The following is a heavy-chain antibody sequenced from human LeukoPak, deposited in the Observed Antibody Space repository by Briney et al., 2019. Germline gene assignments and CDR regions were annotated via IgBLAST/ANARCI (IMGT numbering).Heavy chain of an antibody. D-gene: IGHD3-3*01. V-gene: IGHV3-21*01. CDR3: ARGGRITIFGVVIMRVNWFDP. CDR2: ISSSSSYI. J-gene: IGHJ5*02. Sequence: GGSLRLSCAASGFTFSSYSMNWVRQAPGKGLEWVSSISSSSSYIYYADSAKGRFTISRDNAKNSLYLQMNSLRAEDTAVYYCARGGRITIFGVVIMRVNWFDPWGQGTLVTVSS. CDR1: GFTFSSYS.